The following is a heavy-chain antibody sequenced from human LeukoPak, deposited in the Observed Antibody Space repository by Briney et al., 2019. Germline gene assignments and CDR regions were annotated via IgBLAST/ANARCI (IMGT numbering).Heavy chain of an antibody. J-gene: IGHJ6*02. Sequence: GGSLRLSCAASGFTFSDYYMSWIRQAPGKGLEWVSVIYSGGSTYYADSVKGRFTISRDNSKNTLYLQMNSLRAEDTAVYYCARDQVVVAATPGIYYYYGMDVWGQGTTVTVSS. CDR1: GFTFSDYY. CDR2: IYSGGST. V-gene: IGHV3-53*01. D-gene: IGHD2-15*01. CDR3: ARDQVVVAATPGIYYYYGMDV.